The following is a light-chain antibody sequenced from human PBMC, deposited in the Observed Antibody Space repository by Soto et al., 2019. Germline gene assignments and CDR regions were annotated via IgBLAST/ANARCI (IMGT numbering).Light chain of an antibody. V-gene: IGKV3-20*01. CDR2: GAS. Sequence: EIVFTQSPGTLSLSPGERATLSCRASQSVSNYLAWYQQKPGQAPRLLIYGASNRATGIPDRFSGSGSGTDFTLTISRLEPEDFAVYYCHQYGSSPSTFGQGTKVDIK. CDR1: QSVSNY. J-gene: IGKJ1*01. CDR3: HQYGSSPST.